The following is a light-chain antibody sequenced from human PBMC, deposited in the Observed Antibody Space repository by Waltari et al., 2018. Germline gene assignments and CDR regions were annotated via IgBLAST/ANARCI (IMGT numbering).Light chain of an antibody. CDR2: KAS. V-gene: IGKV1-5*03. J-gene: IGKJ2*01. CDR3: QQYSDYSDT. Sequence: DIQMTQSPSTLSASVGDRVTITCRASQSIGGWLAWYQQKPGKAPKLLIYKASSLESGVPSRFSGSGSGTEFTLTISSLQPDDFATYYCQQYSDYSDTFGQGTKLEI. CDR1: QSIGGW.